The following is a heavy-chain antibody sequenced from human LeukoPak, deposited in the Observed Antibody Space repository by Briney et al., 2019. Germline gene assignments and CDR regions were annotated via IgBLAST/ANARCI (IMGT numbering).Heavy chain of an antibody. CDR3: ARHNSDYYGSGSLMDV. Sequence: KTSETLSLTCIVSGGSISNYYWSWIRQPAGKGLEWIGRIYTSGSTNYNPSLKSRVTMSVDTSKNQFSLKLSSVTAADTAVYYCARHNSDYYGSGSLMDVWGQGTTVTVSS. D-gene: IGHD3-10*01. V-gene: IGHV4-4*07. CDR1: GGSISNYY. J-gene: IGHJ6*02. CDR2: IYTSGST.